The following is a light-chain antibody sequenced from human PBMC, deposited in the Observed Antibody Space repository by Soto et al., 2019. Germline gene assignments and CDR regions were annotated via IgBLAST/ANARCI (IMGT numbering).Light chain of an antibody. CDR1: SSDVGGYND. CDR2: EVS. V-gene: IGLV2-8*01. Sequence: QSALTQPPSASGSPGQSVTISCTGTSSDVGGYNDVSGYQQHPGKAPKLMIYEVSKRPSGVPDRFSGSKSGNTASLTVSGLQAEDEADYCCSSYAGSNDYVFGTGTKVTVL. CDR3: SSYAGSNDYV. J-gene: IGLJ1*01.